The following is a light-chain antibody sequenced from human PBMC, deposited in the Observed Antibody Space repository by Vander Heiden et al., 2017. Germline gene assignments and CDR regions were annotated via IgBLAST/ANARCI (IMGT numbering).Light chain of an antibody. CDR3: SAYTTSSTYV. Sequence: QSALTHPASVSGSPGQSIPISCTGTSSDVGGYHYVSWYQQHPGKAPKLMMYDVSNRPSGVANRFSGSKSGNTASLTISVLQAEDEADYYCSAYTTSSTYVFGTGTRVTVL. CDR1: SSDVGGYHY. J-gene: IGLJ1*01. V-gene: IGLV2-14*01. CDR2: DVS.